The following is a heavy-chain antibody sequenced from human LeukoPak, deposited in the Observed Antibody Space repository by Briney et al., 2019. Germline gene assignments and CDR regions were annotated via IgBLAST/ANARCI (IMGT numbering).Heavy chain of an antibody. J-gene: IGHJ3*02. V-gene: IGHV1-69*13. CDR1: GGTFSSYA. CDR2: IIPIFGTA. D-gene: IGHD2-2*01. Sequence: SVKVSCKASGGTFSSYAISWVRQAPGQGLEWMGGIIPIFGTANYAQKFQGRVTITADESTSTAYMELSSLRSEDTAVYYCARTVVPAATDDAFDIWGQGTMVTVSS. CDR3: ARTVVPAATDDAFDI.